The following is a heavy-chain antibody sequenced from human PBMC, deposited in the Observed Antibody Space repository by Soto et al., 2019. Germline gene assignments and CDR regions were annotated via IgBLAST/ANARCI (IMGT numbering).Heavy chain of an antibody. CDR1: GYSFTSYW. CDR3: ARRSISGTYYYDSSGYASLNWFDP. D-gene: IGHD3-22*01. V-gene: IGHV5-51*01. CDR2: IYPGDSDT. Sequence: GESLTISCKGSGYSFTSYWIGWVRQMPGKGLEWLGIIYPGDSDTRYSPSFQGQVTISADNSISTAYLQWSSLKASDTAMYYCARRSISGTYYYDSSGYASLNWFDPWGQGTLVTVSS. J-gene: IGHJ5*02.